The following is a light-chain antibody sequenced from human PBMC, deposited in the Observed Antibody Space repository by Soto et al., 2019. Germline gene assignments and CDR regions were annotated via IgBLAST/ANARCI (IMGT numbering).Light chain of an antibody. J-gene: IGKJ1*01. CDR1: QSVRSN. Sequence: EKVMTQSPATLSVSPGERATLSCGASQSVRSNVAWYQQKPGQPPRLLIYDASTRATGIPSRFSGSGSGTEFTLTISSLKSEDFAVYYCQQYDNGPRTFGQGTKVDIK. CDR2: DAS. V-gene: IGKV3-15*01. CDR3: QQYDNGPRT.